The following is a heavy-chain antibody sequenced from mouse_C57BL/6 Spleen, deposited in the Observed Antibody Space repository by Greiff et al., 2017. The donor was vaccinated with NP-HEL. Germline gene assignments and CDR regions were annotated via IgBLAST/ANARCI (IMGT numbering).Heavy chain of an antibody. J-gene: IGHJ1*03. CDR2: ISSGSSTI. CDR1: GFTFSDYG. Sequence: DVMLVESGGGLVKPGGSLKLSCAASGFTFSDYGMHWVRQAPEKGLEWVAYISSGSSTIYYADTVKGRFTISRDNAKNTLFLQRTSLRSEDTAMYYCAIYYDYGYWYFDVWGTGTTVTVSS. CDR3: AIYYDYGYWYFDV. V-gene: IGHV5-17*01. D-gene: IGHD2-4*01.